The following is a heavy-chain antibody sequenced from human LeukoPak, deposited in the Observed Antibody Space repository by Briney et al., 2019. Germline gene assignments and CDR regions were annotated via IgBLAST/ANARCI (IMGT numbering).Heavy chain of an antibody. V-gene: IGHV3-30*18. CDR3: AKVGEQQLADY. J-gene: IGHJ4*02. Sequence: GRSLGLSCAASGFTFSSYGVHWVRQAPGKGLEWVAVISYDGSSKYYADSVKGRFTISRDNSKNTLYLQMNSLRGEDTAVYYCAKVGEQQLADYWGQGTLVTVSS. CDR2: ISYDGSSK. D-gene: IGHD6-13*01. CDR1: GFTFSSYG.